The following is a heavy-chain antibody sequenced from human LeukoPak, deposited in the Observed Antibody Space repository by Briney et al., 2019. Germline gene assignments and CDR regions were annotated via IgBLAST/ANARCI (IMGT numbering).Heavy chain of an antibody. D-gene: IGHD4-23*01. CDR3: ATRANSET. V-gene: IGHV4-39*07. CDR1: GVSISSSSYF. J-gene: IGHJ4*02. Sequence: PSETLSLTCNVSGVSISSSSYFWGWIRQPPGKGLEWIGTIYYTGSTYYSPSLKSRVTISVDTSKNQFSLNLRSVMAADTAVYYCATRANSETWGQGALVTVSS. CDR2: IYYTGST.